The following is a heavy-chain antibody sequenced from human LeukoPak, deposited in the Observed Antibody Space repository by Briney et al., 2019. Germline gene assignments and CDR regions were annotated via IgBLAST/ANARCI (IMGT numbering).Heavy chain of an antibody. CDR1: GFTFSDYG. CDR3: ATVKRDCSGGTCYSYDY. D-gene: IGHD2-15*01. Sequence: GGSLRLSCAASGFTFSDYGMHWVRQAPGKGLEWVSAISSNGDITYYADSVRGRFTISRDNSKNTVLLQMNSLRADDTAVYYCATVKRDCSGGTCYSYDYWGQGTLVTVSS. V-gene: IGHV3-23*01. J-gene: IGHJ4*02. CDR2: ISSNGDIT.